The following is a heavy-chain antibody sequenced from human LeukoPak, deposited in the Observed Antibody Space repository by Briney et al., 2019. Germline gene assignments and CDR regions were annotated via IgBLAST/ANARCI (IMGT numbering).Heavy chain of an antibody. CDR1: GFTFSSYG. CDR3: ATPYGSGSPSLYYYYYGMDV. CDR2: ISYDGSNK. J-gene: IGHJ6*02. D-gene: IGHD3-10*01. Sequence: GRSLRLSCAASGFTFSSYGMHWVRQAPGKGLEWVAVISYDGSNKYYADSVKGRFTISRDNSKNTLYLQMNSLRAEDTAVYYCATPYGSGSPSLYYYYYGMDVWGQGTTVTVSS. V-gene: IGHV3-30*03.